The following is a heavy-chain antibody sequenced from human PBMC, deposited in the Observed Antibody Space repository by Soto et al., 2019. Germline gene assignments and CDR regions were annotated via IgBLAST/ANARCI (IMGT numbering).Heavy chain of an antibody. CDR2: ISYGGGTT. CDR3: ARDKRDLRFLEWSYYFDF. V-gene: IGHV3-23*01. D-gene: IGHD3-3*01. J-gene: IGHJ4*02. CDR1: EFTFSNYA. Sequence: GGSLRLSCAASEFTFSNYAMSWVRQAPGKGPEWVSAISYGGGTTYYADSVKGRFTISRDNSKNTLYLQMNSLRAEDTAVYYCARDKRDLRFLEWSYYFDFWGQGTLVTVS.